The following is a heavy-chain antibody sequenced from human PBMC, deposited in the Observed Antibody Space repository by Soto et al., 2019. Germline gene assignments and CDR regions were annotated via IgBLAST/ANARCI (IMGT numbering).Heavy chain of an antibody. V-gene: IGHV3-30-3*01. CDR2: ISYDGSNK. J-gene: IGHJ4*02. CDR1: GFTFSSYA. D-gene: IGHD3-3*01. Sequence: GGSLRLSCAASGFTFSSYAMHWVRQAPGKGLEWVAVISYDGSNKYYADSVKGRFTISRDNAKNSLYLQMNSLRAEDTAVYYCARDGITIFGVVTNDWGQGTLVTVSS. CDR3: ARDGITIFGVVTND.